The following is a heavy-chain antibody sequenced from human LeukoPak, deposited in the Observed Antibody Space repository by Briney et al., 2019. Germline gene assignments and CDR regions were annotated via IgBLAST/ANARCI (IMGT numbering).Heavy chain of an antibody. Sequence: GGSLRLSCAASGSTFSTYWMSWVRQAPGKGLEWVANINQGGTEKYYVDSVKGRFTISRDHTKNSVYLQMNSLRAEDTAIYYCARISFARGFDYWGQGTLVTVSS. J-gene: IGHJ4*02. CDR1: GSTFSTYW. CDR3: ARISFARGFDY. D-gene: IGHD2/OR15-2a*01. CDR2: INQGGTEK. V-gene: IGHV3-7*01.